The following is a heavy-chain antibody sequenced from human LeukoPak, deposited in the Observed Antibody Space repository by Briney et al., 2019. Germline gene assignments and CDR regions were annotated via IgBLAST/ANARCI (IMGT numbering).Heavy chain of an antibody. V-gene: IGHV3-23*01. D-gene: IGHD3-9*01. CDR2: VSGSGWST. CDR3: ARELIDWLAFDI. CDR1: GFTFSSYA. Sequence: AGGSLRLSCAASGFTFSSYAMTWVRQAPGKGLEWVSSVSGSGWSTYHTDAVKGRFTVSRDNLKTTLYLQMNSLRAEDTAVYYCARELIDWLAFDIWGQGTMVTVSS. J-gene: IGHJ3*02.